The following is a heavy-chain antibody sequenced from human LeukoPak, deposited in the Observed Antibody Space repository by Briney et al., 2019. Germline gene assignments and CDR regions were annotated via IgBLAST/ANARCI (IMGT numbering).Heavy chain of an antibody. CDR1: GFTFSSYA. Sequence: QPGRSLRLSCAASGFTFSSYAMHWVRQAPGKGLEWVAVISYDGSNKYYADSVKGRFTISRDNSKNTLYLQMNSLRAEDTAVYYCARSTYDSSGWSAPYYYYGMDVWGQGTTVTVSS. J-gene: IGHJ6*02. D-gene: IGHD6-19*01. CDR2: ISYDGSNK. CDR3: ARSTYDSSGWSAPYYYYGMDV. V-gene: IGHV3-30-3*01.